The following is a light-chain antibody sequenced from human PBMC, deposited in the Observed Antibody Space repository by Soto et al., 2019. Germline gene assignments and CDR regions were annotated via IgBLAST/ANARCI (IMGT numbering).Light chain of an antibody. CDR1: QTIRGR. CDR2: DTS. V-gene: IGKV3-11*01. CDR3: QQRNNWPIT. J-gene: IGKJ5*01. Sequence: EIVLTQSPATLSLSPGERATLSCRTSQTIRGRLNWYQQRPGQAPRLLIYDTSNRATDIPARFSGSGSGTDSILTISSLDPADFGVYFCQQRNNWPITFGQGNRLDIK.